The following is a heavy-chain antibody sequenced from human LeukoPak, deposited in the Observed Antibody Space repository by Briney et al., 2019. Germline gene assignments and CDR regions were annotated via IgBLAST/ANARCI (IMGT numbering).Heavy chain of an antibody. J-gene: IGHJ4*02. CDR1: GLTFSTYA. CDR3: AKDRNAWPTNFDS. D-gene: IGHD5-24*01. Sequence: GGSLRLSCAASGLTFSTYAVNWFRKAPGKGLDWVSAISISGGTTYYADSVKGRFSISRDNSKNTLYLRMNSLRAEDTAIYYCAKDRNAWPTNFDSWGQGTLVTVSA. CDR2: ISISGGTT. V-gene: IGHV3-23*01.